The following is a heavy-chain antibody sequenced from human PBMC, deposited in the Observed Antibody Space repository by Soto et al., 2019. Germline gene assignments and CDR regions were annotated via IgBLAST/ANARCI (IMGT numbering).Heavy chain of an antibody. CDR1: GYTFTSYD. Sequence: ASVKVSCKASGYTFTSYDINWVRQATGQGLEWMGWMNPNSGNTGYAQKFQGRVTMTRNTSISTAYMELSSLRSEDTAVYYCASSFPMEWDYYYMDVWGKGTTVTVSS. CDR3: ASSFPMEWDYYYMDV. J-gene: IGHJ6*03. V-gene: IGHV1-8*01. D-gene: IGHD3-3*01. CDR2: MNPNSGNT.